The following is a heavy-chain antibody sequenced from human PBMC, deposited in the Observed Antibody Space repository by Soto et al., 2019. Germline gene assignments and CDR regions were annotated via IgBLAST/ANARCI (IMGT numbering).Heavy chain of an antibody. D-gene: IGHD5-18*01. J-gene: IGHJ5*02. CDR2: IIPIFGTA. V-gene: IGHV1-69*13. Sequence: SVKVSCKASGGTFSSYAISWVRPAPGQGLEWMGGIIPIFGTANYAQKFQGRVTITADECTSAAYMELSSLRYEDTAVYYCARDNSQNYGTAAASSWLQPWGQGTPVTVSS. CDR1: GGTFSSYA. CDR3: ARDNSQNYGTAAASSWLQP.